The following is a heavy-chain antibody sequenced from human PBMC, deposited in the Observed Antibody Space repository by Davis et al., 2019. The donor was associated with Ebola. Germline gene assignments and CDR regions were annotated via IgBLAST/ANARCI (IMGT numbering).Heavy chain of an antibody. CDR1: GGSFSGYY. V-gene: IGHV4-34*01. Sequence: SDTLSLTCAVYGGSFSGYYWSGIRQPPGKGLEWIGEINYSGSTNYNPSLKSRVTISVDTSKNQFSLKLSSVTAADTAVYYCATDSSTSYYYGMDVWGQGTTVTVSS. D-gene: IGHD2-2*01. CDR2: INYSGST. CDR3: ATDSSTSYYYGMDV. J-gene: IGHJ6*02.